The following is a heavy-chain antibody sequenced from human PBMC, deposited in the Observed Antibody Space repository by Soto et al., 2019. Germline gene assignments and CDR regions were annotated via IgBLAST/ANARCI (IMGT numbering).Heavy chain of an antibody. CDR1: GGSISSSSYY. CDR2: IYYSGCT. CDR3: ARSVVISPSFDY. D-gene: IGHD3-22*01. V-gene: IGHV4-39*01. J-gene: IGHJ4*02. Sequence: LSLTCTVSGGSISSSSYYWGWIRQPPGKGLEWIGSIYYSGCTYYNPSLKSRVTISVDTSKNQFSLKLSSVTAADTAVYYCARSVVISPSFDYWGQGTLVTVSS.